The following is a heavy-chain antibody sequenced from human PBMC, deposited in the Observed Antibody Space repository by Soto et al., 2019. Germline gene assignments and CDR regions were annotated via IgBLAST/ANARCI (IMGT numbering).Heavy chain of an antibody. CDR2: IYPGDSDT. Sequence: GEALKISCKGSGCTVTRYWSGWVRQMPGKGLEWMGIIYPGDSDTRYSPSFQGQVTISADKSISTAYLQWSSLKASDTAMYYCARRGCSTTTCQNWFDPWGQGTLVTLSS. V-gene: IGHV5-51*01. D-gene: IGHD2-2*01. CDR3: ARRGCSTTTCQNWFDP. J-gene: IGHJ5*02. CDR1: GCTVTRYW.